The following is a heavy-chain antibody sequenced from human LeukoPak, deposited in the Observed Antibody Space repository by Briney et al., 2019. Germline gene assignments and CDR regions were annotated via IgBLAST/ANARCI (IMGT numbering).Heavy chain of an antibody. CDR1: GYTFTGYY. V-gene: IGHV1-2*02. CDR2: INPNSGGT. D-gene: IGHD2-8*01. Sequence: PGASVKVYCKASGYTFTGYYMHWVRQAPGQGLEWMGWINPNSGGTNYAQKFQGRVTMTRDTSISTAYLELSRLRSDDTAVYYCAREGDIVLMSAFDIWGQGTMVTVSS. J-gene: IGHJ3*02. CDR3: AREGDIVLMSAFDI.